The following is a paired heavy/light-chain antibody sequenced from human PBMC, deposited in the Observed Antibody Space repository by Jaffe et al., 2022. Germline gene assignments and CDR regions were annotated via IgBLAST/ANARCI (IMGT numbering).Heavy chain of an antibody. CDR3: TRSGTLGYCSIGSCARGDY. J-gene: IGHJ4*02. D-gene: IGHD2-2*01. CDR1: GFTFGDYA. Sequence: EVQLVESGGGLVQPGRSLRLSCTTSGFTFGDYAMSWVRQAPGKGLEWVGFIRSKAYGGTTEYAASVKGRFTISRDDSKRIAYLQMNSLKTEDTAVYYCTRSGTLGYCSIGSCARGDYWGQGTLVTVSS. CDR2: IRSKAYGGTT. V-gene: IGHV3-49*04.
Light chain of an antibody. V-gene: IGKV3-20*01. J-gene: IGKJ4*01. CDR1: QSVSSNY. Sequence: EIVLTQSPGTLSLSPGQRATLSCRASQSVSSNYFAWYQQKPGQAPRLLIYGASSRATGIPDRFSGSGSGTDFTLTISRLEPEDFAVYYCQHYGSTPLTFGGGTKVEIK. CDR2: GAS. CDR3: QHYGSTPLT.